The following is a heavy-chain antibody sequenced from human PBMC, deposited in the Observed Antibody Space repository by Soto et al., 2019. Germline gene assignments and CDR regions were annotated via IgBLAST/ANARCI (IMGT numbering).Heavy chain of an antibody. CDR2: ISAYNGNT. V-gene: IGHV1-18*01. CDR1: GYTFTSFG. CDR3: ARDRSMYYGMDV. D-gene: IGHD2-8*01. J-gene: IGHJ6*02. Sequence: QVQLVQSGGEVKKPGASVKVSCKATGYTFTSFGISWVRQAPGQGLEWMGWISAYNGNTNYAQKLQGRVTMTTDTSTSTADMELRSLTSDDTAVYYCARDRSMYYGMDVWGQGTTFTVSS.